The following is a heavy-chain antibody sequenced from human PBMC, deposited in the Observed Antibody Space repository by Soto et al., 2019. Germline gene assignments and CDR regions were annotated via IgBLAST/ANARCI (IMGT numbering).Heavy chain of an antibody. J-gene: IGHJ4*02. V-gene: IGHV1-18*01. CDR2: ISAHNGNT. CDR3: ARGRYGDY. D-gene: IGHD1-1*01. Sequence: QVHLVQSGAEVKKPGASVKVSCRGSGYTFTSYGITWVRQAPGQGLEWMGWISAHNGNTNYAQKIPGRVTVTRDTSTSTAYMELRSLRSDDTAVYYCARGRYGDYWGQGALVTVS. CDR1: GYTFTSYG.